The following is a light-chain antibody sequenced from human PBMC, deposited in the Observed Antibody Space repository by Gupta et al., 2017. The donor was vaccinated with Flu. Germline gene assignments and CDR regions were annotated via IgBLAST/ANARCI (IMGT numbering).Light chain of an antibody. CDR2: KAS. V-gene: IGKV1-5*03. J-gene: IGKJ1*01. CDR3: QQYDSYPWT. Sequence: RVTFTCRASQNIDSWLAWYQQRQGKAPSLLIYKASNLESGVPSRFSGSGSGTEFTLAISSLQPDDLATYYCQQYDSYPWTFGQGTKV. CDR1: QNIDSW.